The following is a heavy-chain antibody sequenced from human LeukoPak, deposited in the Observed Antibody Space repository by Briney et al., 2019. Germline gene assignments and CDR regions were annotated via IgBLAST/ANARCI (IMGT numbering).Heavy chain of an antibody. Sequence: PGGSLRLSCAASGFTFSSYWMSWVRQAPGKGLEWVANIKQDGSEKYYVDSVKGRFTISRDNAKNSPYLQMNSLRAEDTAVYYCARGFVGARYYYYGMDVWGQGATVTVSS. CDR3: ARGFVGARYYYYGMDV. D-gene: IGHD1-26*01. J-gene: IGHJ6*02. V-gene: IGHV3-7*01. CDR1: GFTFSSYW. CDR2: IKQDGSEK.